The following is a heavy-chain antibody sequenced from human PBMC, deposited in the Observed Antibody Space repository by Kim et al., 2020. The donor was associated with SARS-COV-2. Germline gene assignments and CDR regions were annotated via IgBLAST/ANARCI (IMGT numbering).Heavy chain of an antibody. CDR1: GGTFSSYA. CDR2: IIPIFGTA. CDR3: ASKNYYDSSGYYYYYYGMDV. V-gene: IGHV1-69*13. J-gene: IGHJ6*02. Sequence: SVKVSCKASGGTFSSYAISWVRQAPGQGLEWMGGIIPIFGTANYAQKFQGRVTITADESTSTAYMELSSLRSEDTAVYYCASKNYYDSSGYYYYYYGMDVWGQGTTVTVSS. D-gene: IGHD3-22*01.